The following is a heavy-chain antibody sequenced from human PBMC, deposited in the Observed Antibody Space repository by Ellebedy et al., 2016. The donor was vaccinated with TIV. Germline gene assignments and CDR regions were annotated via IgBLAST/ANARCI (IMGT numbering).Heavy chain of an antibody. CDR2: INQDGSRI. Sequence: GESLKISCAASGFTFNSYWMSFVPXSPGKGLEWVANINQDGSRIYYVDSVKGRFPISRDNAKNSVYLRMNTRRVEDTAVYHCVRDGAYGDYSPGYYGMDVWGQGTTVTVSS. J-gene: IGHJ6*02. CDR3: VRDGAYGDYSPGYYGMDV. V-gene: IGHV3-7*03. CDR1: GFTFNSYW. D-gene: IGHD3-22*01.